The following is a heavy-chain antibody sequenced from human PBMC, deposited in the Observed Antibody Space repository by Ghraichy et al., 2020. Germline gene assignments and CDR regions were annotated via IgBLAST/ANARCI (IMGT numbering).Heavy chain of an antibody. J-gene: IGHJ6*02. CDR3: ARLHRGSTYYYGSGSRTMPYYYGMDV. V-gene: IGHV4-4*02. CDR1: GGSISSSNW. Sequence: SETLSLTCAVSGGSISSSNWWSWVRQPPGKGLEWIGEIYHSGSTNYNPSLKSRVTISVDKSKNQFSLKLSSVTAADTAVYYCARLHRGSTYYYGSGSRTMPYYYGMDVWGQGTTVTVSS. D-gene: IGHD3-10*01. CDR2: IYHSGST.